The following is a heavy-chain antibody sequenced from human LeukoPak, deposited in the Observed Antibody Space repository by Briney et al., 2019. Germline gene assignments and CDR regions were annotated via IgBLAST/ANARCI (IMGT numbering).Heavy chain of an antibody. CDR3: ARDPTNTSGYRVYHDY. J-gene: IGHJ4*02. CDR1: GYTFNKYG. D-gene: IGHD5/OR15-5a*01. Sequence: ASVKVSCKASGYTFNKYGISWMRQAPGQGLEWMGWISCYNGDTRYAQKFKGRVTMTTDTSTSTVHMELRSLRSDDTAVYYCARDPTNTSGYRVYHDYWGQGALVTVSP. V-gene: IGHV1-18*01. CDR2: ISCYNGDT.